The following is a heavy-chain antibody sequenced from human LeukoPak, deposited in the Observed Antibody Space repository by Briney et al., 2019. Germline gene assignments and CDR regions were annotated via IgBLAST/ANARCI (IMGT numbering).Heavy chain of an antibody. Sequence: PGGSLRLSCAASGSTFSSYWMNWVRQAPGKGLEWVANINQDGSEKFYVDSVKGRFTISRDNAKNSLYLQMNSLRAEDTAVYYCARSWGSSWFFDYWGQGTLVTVSS. D-gene: IGHD6-13*01. CDR1: GSTFSSYW. CDR3: ARSWGSSWFFDY. CDR2: INQDGSEK. J-gene: IGHJ4*02. V-gene: IGHV3-7*05.